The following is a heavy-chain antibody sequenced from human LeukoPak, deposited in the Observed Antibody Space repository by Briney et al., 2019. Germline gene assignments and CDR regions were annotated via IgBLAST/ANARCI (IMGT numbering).Heavy chain of an antibody. D-gene: IGHD3-9*01. J-gene: IGHJ5*02. CDR3: ARGPVLRYFDWTLPPNWFDP. CDR1: VSTFSSYA. CDR2: IIPIFDTA. Sequence: SEKLSRNASVSTFSSYAISWVRRSPRQPPEWMGGIIPIFDTANYAQKFQGRVTITADECTSTASMELSRLRSEDTAVYYCARGPVLRYFDWTLPPNWFDPWGQGTLVTVPS. V-gene: IGHV1-69*13.